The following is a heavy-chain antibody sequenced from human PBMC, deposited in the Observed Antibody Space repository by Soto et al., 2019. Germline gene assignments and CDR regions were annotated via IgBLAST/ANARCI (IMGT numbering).Heavy chain of an antibody. Sequence: QVQLQESGPGLVKPSQTLSLTCTVSGGSISRGGYYWSWIRQHPGKGLEWIGYIYYSGTTYYNPSRKSRVTISVDTSKNQSSLKLSSVTAADTAVYYCARSPEATVTAFDYWGQGTLVTVSS. CDR1: GGSISRGGYY. V-gene: IGHV4-31*03. D-gene: IGHD4-17*01. CDR3: ARSPEATVTAFDY. J-gene: IGHJ4*02. CDR2: IYYSGTT.